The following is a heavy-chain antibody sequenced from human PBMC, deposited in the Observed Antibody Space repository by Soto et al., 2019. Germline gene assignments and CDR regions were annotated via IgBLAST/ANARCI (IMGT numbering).Heavy chain of an antibody. CDR2: VIPYNGNT. J-gene: IGHJ4*02. CDR1: GCTFRYYA. D-gene: IGHD2-8*01. CDR3: ARAISLIMAAPAY. Sequence: ASVKVSCKTSGCTFRYYAFSWVRQPAGRGLEWMGSVIPYNGNTNYTAKFQSSVSMTTDTSTTTAFMQLTSLTSDEAAIYYCARAISLIMAAPAYWGQGTLVTVSS. V-gene: IGHV1-18*04.